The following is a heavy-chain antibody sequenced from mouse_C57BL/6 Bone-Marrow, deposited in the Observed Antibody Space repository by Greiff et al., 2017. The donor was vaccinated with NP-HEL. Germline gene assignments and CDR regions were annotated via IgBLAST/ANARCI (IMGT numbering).Heavy chain of an antibody. CDR2: IYPGSGNT. CDR1: GYTFTDYY. V-gene: IGHV1-76*01. J-gene: IGHJ2*01. D-gene: IGHD2-4*01. Sequence: VQLQQSGAELVRPGASVKLSCKASGYTFTDYYINWVKQRPGQGLEWIARIYPGSGNTYYNEKFKGKATLTAEKSSSTAYMQLSSLTSEDSAVYFCARWGYYDPYFDYWGQGTTLTVSS. CDR3: ARWGYYDPYFDY.